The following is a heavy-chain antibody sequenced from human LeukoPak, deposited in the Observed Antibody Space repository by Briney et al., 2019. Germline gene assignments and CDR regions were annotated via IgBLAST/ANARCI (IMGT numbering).Heavy chain of an antibody. Sequence: GASVKVSCKASGYTFADYYMHWVRQAPGQGLEWMGWINPHNGGTSYAQKFQDRVTMTRDKSITTAYMELTRLRSDDTAVYYCARDVEITEAWFDPWAREPWSPSPQ. CDR2: INPHNGGT. D-gene: IGHD3-16*01. J-gene: IGHJ5*02. V-gene: IGHV1-2*02. CDR3: ARDVEITEAWFDP. CDR1: GYTFADYY.